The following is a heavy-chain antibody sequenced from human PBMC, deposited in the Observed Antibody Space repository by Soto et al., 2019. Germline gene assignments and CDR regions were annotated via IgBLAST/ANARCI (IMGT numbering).Heavy chain of an antibody. CDR1: GFTFSSYA. D-gene: IGHD3-3*01. J-gene: IGHJ6*02. V-gene: IGHV3-64*04. CDR2: ISSNGGST. Sequence: GGSLRLSCSASGFTFSSYAMHWVRQAPGKGLEYVSAISSNGGSTYYADSVKGRFTISRDNSKNTLYLQMNSLRAEDTAVYYCARDRVSYDFWSGYESYYGMDVWGQGTTVTVSS. CDR3: ARDRVSYDFWSGYESYYGMDV.